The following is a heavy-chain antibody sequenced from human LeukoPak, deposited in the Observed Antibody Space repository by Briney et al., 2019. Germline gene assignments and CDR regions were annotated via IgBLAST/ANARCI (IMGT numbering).Heavy chain of an antibody. CDR3: ARDRAEILRFFDLYYMDV. Sequence: GRSLRLSCAASGFTFSSYAMHWVRQAPGKGLEWVAVISYDGSNKYYADSVKGRFTISRDNSKNTLYLQMNSLRAEDTAVYYCARDRAEILRFFDLYYMDVWGKGTTVTVSS. CDR1: GFTFSSYA. D-gene: IGHD3-9*01. CDR2: ISYDGSNK. V-gene: IGHV3-30-3*01. J-gene: IGHJ6*03.